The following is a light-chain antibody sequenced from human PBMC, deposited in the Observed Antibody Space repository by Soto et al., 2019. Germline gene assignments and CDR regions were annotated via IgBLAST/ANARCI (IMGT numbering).Light chain of an antibody. CDR1: QSVGSSY. Sequence: EIVLTQSPGTLSLSPGERATLSCRASQSVGSSYLAWYQQKPGQAPRLLIYGASSRATGIPDRFSGSGSGTDFTLTINSLEPEDFAVYYCQQYGSSPYTFGQGTKREIK. V-gene: IGKV3-20*01. J-gene: IGKJ2*01. CDR3: QQYGSSPYT. CDR2: GAS.